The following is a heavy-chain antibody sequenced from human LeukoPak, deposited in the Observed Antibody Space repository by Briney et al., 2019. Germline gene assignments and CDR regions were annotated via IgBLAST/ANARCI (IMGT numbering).Heavy chain of an antibody. CDR3: STDLLARGITLFEP. CDR2: FDPEDGET. V-gene: IGHV1-24*01. Sequence: ASVKVSYKVSGDTLSKFSMHWVRQAPGKGLKWIGGFDPEDGETIYAQKFQGRVTMNEDTSTDTAYMELRSLRSDDTAVYYCSTDLLARGITLFEPWGKGNLVTVSS. CDR1: GDTLSKFS. D-gene: IGHD3-16*01. J-gene: IGHJ5*02.